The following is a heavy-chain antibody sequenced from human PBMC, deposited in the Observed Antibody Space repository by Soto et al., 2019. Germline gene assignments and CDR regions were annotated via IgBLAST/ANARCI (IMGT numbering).Heavy chain of an antibody. CDR1: GGSISSSSYY. CDR2: IYYSGST. Sequence: SETLSLTCTVSGGSISSSSYYWGWIRQPPGKGLEWIGSIYYSGSTYYNPSLKSRVTISVDTSKNQFSLKLSSVTAADTAVYYCAXLGKYSSSWYGADAFDIWGQGTMVTVSS. J-gene: IGHJ3*02. V-gene: IGHV4-39*01. CDR3: AXLGKYSSSWYGADAFDI. D-gene: IGHD6-13*01.